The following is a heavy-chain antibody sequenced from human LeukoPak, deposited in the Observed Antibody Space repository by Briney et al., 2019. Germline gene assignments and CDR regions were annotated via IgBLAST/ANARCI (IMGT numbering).Heavy chain of an antibody. D-gene: IGHD2-15*01. CDR3: GKSIITDGGSVFDF. Sequence: GGSLRLSCVASGFTFNNFAMTWVRQAPGKGLKWVAAISGNAVGTYYADSVKGRFTISRDSSTNTLFLHMNSLSAEDTSVYYCGKSIITDGGSVFDFWGRGTLVNVSS. CDR2: ISGNAVGT. J-gene: IGHJ4*02. V-gene: IGHV3-23*01. CDR1: GFTFNNFA.